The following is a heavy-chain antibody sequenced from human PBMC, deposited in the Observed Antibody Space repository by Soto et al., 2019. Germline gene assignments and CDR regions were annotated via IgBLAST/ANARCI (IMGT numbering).Heavy chain of an antibody. Sequence: TLSLTCSVSGDSISTVDYFWAWIRQPPGQALEYIGYIYKSTTTYYNPSFESRVAISLDTSKSQFSLNVTSVTAADTAVYFCARGRYCLTGRCFPNWFDSWGQGILVTVSS. J-gene: IGHJ5*01. CDR1: GDSISTVDYF. D-gene: IGHD2-15*01. CDR3: ARGRYCLTGRCFPNWFDS. CDR2: IYKSTTT. V-gene: IGHV4-30-4*01.